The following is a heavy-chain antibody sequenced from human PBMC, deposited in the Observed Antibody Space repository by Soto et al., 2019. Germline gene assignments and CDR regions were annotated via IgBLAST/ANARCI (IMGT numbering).Heavy chain of an antibody. Sequence: QVQLVQSGAEVKKPGASVKVSCKASGYTFTSYGISWVRQAPGQGLEWMGWISAYNGNTNYAQKPQGRVTMTTDTPTSTAYMELRTLRSDDTAVYYCARDVGPSGDSPFAFDIWGQGTMVTVSS. D-gene: IGHD4-17*01. CDR1: GYTFTSYG. V-gene: IGHV1-18*01. CDR3: ARDVGPSGDSPFAFDI. J-gene: IGHJ3*02. CDR2: ISAYNGNT.